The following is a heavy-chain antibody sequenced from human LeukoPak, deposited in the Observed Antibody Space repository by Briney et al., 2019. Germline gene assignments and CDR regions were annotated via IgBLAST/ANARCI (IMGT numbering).Heavy chain of an antibody. Sequence: GQSLKISCRGSGYSFSVYWIAWVRQMPGKGLEWRGMIYPGDSETRYSPPFQGQVSISANKSIRTPYLQRRSLKASGTGMYYCARKMGCSGGSCHYFDYWGQGTLLTVSS. CDR2: IYPGDSET. J-gene: IGHJ4*02. CDR3: ARKMGCSGGSCHYFDY. V-gene: IGHV5-51*01. D-gene: IGHD2-15*01. CDR1: GYSFSVYW.